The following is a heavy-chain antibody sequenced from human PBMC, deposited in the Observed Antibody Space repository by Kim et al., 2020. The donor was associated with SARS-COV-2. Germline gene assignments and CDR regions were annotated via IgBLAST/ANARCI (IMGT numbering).Heavy chain of an antibody. CDR3: ARRIVGATWAFDI. D-gene: IGHD1-26*01. V-gene: IGHV4-39*01. J-gene: IGHJ3*02. Sequence: YNPYRKRRVTISVDTSKNQFSLKLSSVTAADTAVYYCARRIVGATWAFDIWGQGTMVTVSS.